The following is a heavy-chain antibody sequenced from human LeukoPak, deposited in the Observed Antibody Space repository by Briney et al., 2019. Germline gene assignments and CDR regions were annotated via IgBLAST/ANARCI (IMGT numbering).Heavy chain of an antibody. V-gene: IGHV4-4*07. Sequence: SETLSLTCTVSGGSISSYYWSWIRQPAGKGLEWIGRIYTSGNTNYNPSLKSRLITSVDKYKNQFSLKLSSVPAADTAVYYCARDLVGASYYYYYMDVWGKGTTVTVSS. CDR3: ARDLVGASYYYYYMDV. CDR2: IYTSGNT. D-gene: IGHD1-26*01. CDR1: GGSISSYY. J-gene: IGHJ6*03.